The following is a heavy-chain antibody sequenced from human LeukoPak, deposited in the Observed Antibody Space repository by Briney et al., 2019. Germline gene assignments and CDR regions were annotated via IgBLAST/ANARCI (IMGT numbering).Heavy chain of an antibody. CDR2: IYYSGSA. V-gene: IGHV4-59*01. CDR3: ARVYYSSSYDYWYFDL. CDR1: GGSISSYY. Sequence: SETLSLTCTVSGGSISSYYWSWIRQPPGKGLEWIGYIYYSGSANYNPSLKSRVTISVDTSKNQFSLKLSSVTAADTAVYYCARVYYSSSYDYWYFDLWGRGTLVTVSS. D-gene: IGHD6-13*01. J-gene: IGHJ2*01.